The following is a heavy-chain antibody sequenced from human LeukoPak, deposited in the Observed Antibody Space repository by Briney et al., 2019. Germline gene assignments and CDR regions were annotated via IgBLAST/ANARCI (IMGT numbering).Heavy chain of an antibody. J-gene: IGHJ4*02. CDR1: GYTFTGYY. CDR2: INPNSGGT. Sequence: GASVKVSCKASGYTFTGYYMHWVRQAPGQGLEWMGWINPNSGGTNYAQKFQGRVTITADESTSTAYMELSSLRSEDTAVYYCARRYSSGWHDYWGQGTLVTVSS. V-gene: IGHV1-2*02. CDR3: ARRYSSGWHDY. D-gene: IGHD6-19*01.